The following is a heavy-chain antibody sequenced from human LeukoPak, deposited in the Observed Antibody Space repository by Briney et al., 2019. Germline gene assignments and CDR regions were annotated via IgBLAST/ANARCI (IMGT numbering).Heavy chain of an antibody. CDR2: ISGSGGST. CDR1: GFTFSSYW. D-gene: IGHD2-15*01. V-gene: IGHV3-23*01. J-gene: IGHJ3*02. Sequence: GGSLRLSCAASGFTFSSYWMSWVRQAPGKGLEWVSAISGSGGSTYYADSVKGRFTISRDNSKNTLYLQMNSLRAEDTAVYYCARDPGLGYCSGGSCPDAFDIWGQGTMVTVSS. CDR3: ARDPGLGYCSGGSCPDAFDI.